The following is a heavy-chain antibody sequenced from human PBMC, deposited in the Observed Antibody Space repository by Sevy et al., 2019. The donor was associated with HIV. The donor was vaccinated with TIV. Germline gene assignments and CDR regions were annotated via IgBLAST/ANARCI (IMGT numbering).Heavy chain of an antibody. CDR1: GFTFRSFS. CDR3: AVERLSSDVAEYFQN. V-gene: IGHV3-30*09. Sequence: GGCLRLSCAASGFTFRSFSMHWVRQAPGKWLERVTTVSYDGSNTYYADSVKGRFAVFRDNSRNLLNLQINNLRPEDPAVYYCAVERLSSDVAEYFQNWGQGTPVNVSS. J-gene: IGHJ1*01. CDR2: VSYDGSNT. D-gene: IGHD1-1*01.